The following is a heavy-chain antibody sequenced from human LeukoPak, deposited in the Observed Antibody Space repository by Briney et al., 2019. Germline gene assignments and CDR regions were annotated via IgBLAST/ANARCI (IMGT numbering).Heavy chain of an antibody. V-gene: IGHV4-34*01. CDR1: GGSFSGYY. Sequence: ASETLSLTCAVPGGSFSGYYWSWIRQPPGKGLEWIGEINQSGSTNYNPSLKSRITVSVDTSRNQFYLKLNSVTAADTAVYYCARGGSSSPGGYMDVWGKGTTVTVSS. J-gene: IGHJ6*03. CDR2: INQSGST. D-gene: IGHD6-13*01. CDR3: ARGGSSSPGGYMDV.